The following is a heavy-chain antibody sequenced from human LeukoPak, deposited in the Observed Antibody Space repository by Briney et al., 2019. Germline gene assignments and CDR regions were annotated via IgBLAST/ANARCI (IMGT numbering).Heavy chain of an antibody. CDR2: IYYSGST. J-gene: IGHJ6*02. CDR1: GGSISSGGYY. Sequence: PSETLSLTCTVSGGSISSGGYYWSWIRQHPGKGLEWIGYIYYSGSTNYNPSLKSRVTISVDTSKNQFSLKLSSVTAADTAVYYCARGYCSSTSCSSGYYYYYYGMDVWGQGTTVTVSS. V-gene: IGHV4-31*03. CDR3: ARGYCSSTSCSSGYYYYYYGMDV. D-gene: IGHD2-2*01.